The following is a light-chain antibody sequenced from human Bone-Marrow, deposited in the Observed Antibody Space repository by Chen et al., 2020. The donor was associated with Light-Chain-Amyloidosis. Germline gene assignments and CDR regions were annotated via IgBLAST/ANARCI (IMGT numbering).Light chain of an antibody. Sequence: QSALTQPASVSGPPGQSTTFSRTGTSSDVGGDNHVSWYQQHPDKAPKLMIYEVTNRPSWVPDRFSGSKSDNTASLTISGLQTEDEADYVCSSYTITNTLVFGSGTRVTVL. CDR1: SSDVGGDNH. J-gene: IGLJ1*01. CDR2: EVT. CDR3: SSYTITNTLV. V-gene: IGLV2-14*01.